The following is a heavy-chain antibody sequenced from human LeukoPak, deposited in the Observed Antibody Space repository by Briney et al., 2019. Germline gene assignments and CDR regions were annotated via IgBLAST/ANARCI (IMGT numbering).Heavy chain of an antibody. Sequence: GGSLRLSCAASGFSFSSHSMHCVRQAPGKGLEWVALISNDGRQYYADSVKGRFTITRDNSKNTVYLQMNSLSVKDTAVYFCARDGGYTNGHPFDYWGQGTLVTVSS. V-gene: IGHV3-30*04. CDR2: ISNDGRQ. J-gene: IGHJ4*02. D-gene: IGHD2-8*01. CDR1: GFSFSSHS. CDR3: ARDGGYTNGHPFDY.